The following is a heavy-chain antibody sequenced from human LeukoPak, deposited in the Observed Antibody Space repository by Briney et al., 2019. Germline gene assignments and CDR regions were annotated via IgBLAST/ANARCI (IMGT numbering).Heavy chain of an antibody. J-gene: IGHJ4*02. CDR2: ISGSGGST. D-gene: IGHD4-17*01. CDR1: GFTFSSYA. CDR3: AKVNYGDYVVDYFDY. Sequence: GGSLRLSWAASGFTFSSYAMSWVRQAPEKGLEWVSAISGSGGSTYYADSVKGRFTISRDNSKNTLYLQMNSLRAEDTAVYYCAKVNYGDYVVDYFDYWGQGTLVTVSS. V-gene: IGHV3-23*01.